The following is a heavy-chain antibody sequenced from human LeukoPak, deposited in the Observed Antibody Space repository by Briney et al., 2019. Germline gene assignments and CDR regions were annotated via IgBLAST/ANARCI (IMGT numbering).Heavy chain of an antibody. Sequence: GRSLRLSCAASGFSFSNYVMYWVRQAPRKGLEWVAVILYDGNNKYYAASVKGRFTISRGNTKNTLYLQMSSWRGEDTALYFCATGLQVADPPDDWGPGILVTVSS. V-gene: IGHV3-30*03. J-gene: IGHJ4*02. CDR1: GFSFSNYV. CDR2: ILYDGNNK. D-gene: IGHD2-15*01. CDR3: ATGLQVADPPDD.